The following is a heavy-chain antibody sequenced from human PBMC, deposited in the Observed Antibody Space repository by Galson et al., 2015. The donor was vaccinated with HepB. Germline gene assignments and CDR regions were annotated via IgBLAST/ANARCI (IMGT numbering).Heavy chain of an antibody. D-gene: IGHD3-16*02. CDR2: ITWNSDSV. CDR3: TRDMRGIVLSLFDF. J-gene: IGHJ4*02. V-gene: IGHV3-9*01. CDR1: GFTFEDYG. Sequence: SLRLSCAVSGFTFEDYGMHWVRQAPGKGLEWVSGITWNSDSVYYADSVKGRFTISRDNAENSLYLQMNSLRPEDTAFYYCTRDMRGIVLSLFDFWGQGTLVTVSS.